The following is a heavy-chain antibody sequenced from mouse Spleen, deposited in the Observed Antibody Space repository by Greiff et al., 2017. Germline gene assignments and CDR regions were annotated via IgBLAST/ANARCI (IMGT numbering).Heavy chain of an antibody. D-gene: IGHD1-1*01. CDR3: ARVRVRVRVYGSSHWYFDV. V-gene: IGHV1-52*01. CDR2: IDPSDSET. Sequence: QVQLQQSGAELVRPGSSVKLSCKASGYTFTSYWMHWVKQRPIQGLEWIGNIDPSDSETHYNQKFKDKATLTVDKSSSTAYMQLSSLTSEDSAVYYCARVRVRVRVYGSSHWYFDVWGTGTTVTVSS. J-gene: IGHJ1*03. CDR1: GYTFTSYW.